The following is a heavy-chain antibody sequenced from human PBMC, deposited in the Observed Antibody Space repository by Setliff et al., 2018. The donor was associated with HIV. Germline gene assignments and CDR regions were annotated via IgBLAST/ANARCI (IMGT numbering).Heavy chain of an antibody. J-gene: IGHJ3*02. CDR2: ISTNAGNP. Sequence: ASVKVSCKASGYTFTSYAMNWVRQAPGQGLEWMGRISTNAGNPTYAQGFTGRFVFSLDTSVSTAYLQISSLKAEDTAVYYCARKQSWSSGGEAFDIWGQGTMVTVSS. V-gene: IGHV7-4-1*02. CDR1: GYTFTSYA. CDR3: ARKQSWSSGGEAFDI. D-gene: IGHD2-8*01.